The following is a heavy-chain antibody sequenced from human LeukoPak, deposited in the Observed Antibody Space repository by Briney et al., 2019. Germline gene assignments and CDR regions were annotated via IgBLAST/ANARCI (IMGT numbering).Heavy chain of an antibody. V-gene: IGHV1-2*04. CDR2: INPNSGGT. J-gene: IGHJ5*02. CDR3: ARSTHSSGWSWFDP. Sequence: ASVKVSCKASGGTFSSYAISWVRQAPGQGLEWMGWINPNSGGTNYAQKFQGWVTMTRDTSISTAYMELSRLRSDDTAVYYCARSTHSSGWSWFDPWGQGTLVTVSS. D-gene: IGHD6-19*01. CDR1: GGTFSSYA.